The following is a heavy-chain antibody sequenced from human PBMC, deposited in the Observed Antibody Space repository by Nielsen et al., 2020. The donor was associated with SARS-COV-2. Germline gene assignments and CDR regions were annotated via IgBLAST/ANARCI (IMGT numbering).Heavy chain of an antibody. D-gene: IGHD1-1*01. CDR1: GYTFTGYY. J-gene: IGHJ6*03. Sequence: ASVKVSCKASGYTFTGYYMDWVRQAPGQGLEWMGWINPNSGGTNYAQKFQGWVTMTRDTSISTAYMELSRLRSDDTAVYYCARGRLERPFYYYYYMDVWGKGTTVTVSS. V-gene: IGHV1-2*04. CDR2: INPNSGGT. CDR3: ARGRLERPFYYYYYMDV.